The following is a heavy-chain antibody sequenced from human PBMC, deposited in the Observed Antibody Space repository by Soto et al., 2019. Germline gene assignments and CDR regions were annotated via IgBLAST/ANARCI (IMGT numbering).Heavy chain of an antibody. CDR3: ARVKYDYGDFAGYFDY. CDR2: IYHSGST. CDR1: GGSISSGGYS. Sequence: SETLSLTCAVSGGSISSGGYSWSWIRQPPGKGLEWIGYIYHSGSTYYNPSLKSRVTISVDRSKNQFSLKLSSVTAADTAVYYCARVKYDYGDFAGYFDYWGQGTLVTVSS. V-gene: IGHV4-30-2*01. D-gene: IGHD4-17*01. J-gene: IGHJ4*02.